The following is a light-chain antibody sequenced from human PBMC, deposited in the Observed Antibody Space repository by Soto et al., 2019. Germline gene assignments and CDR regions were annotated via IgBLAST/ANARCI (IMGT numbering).Light chain of an antibody. V-gene: IGKV1-12*01. Sequence: DIQMTQSPSSVSASVGDRVTITCRASQGISTWLAWYQQKPGKAPELLISAASSLQSGVPSRFSGSGSGTDFTIKISRMQTEDVETYYCQQANSFPRKLGQGTKVDIK. CDR1: QGISTW. CDR2: AAS. J-gene: IGKJ1*01. CDR3: QQANSFPRK.